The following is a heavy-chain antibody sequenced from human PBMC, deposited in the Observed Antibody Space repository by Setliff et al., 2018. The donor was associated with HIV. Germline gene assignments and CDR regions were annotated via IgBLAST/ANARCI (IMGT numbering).Heavy chain of an antibody. CDR2: IYYSGGT. CDR3: ARGIYRPWGGYSAFATDAFET. Sequence: LSLTCTVSSGPISNGGFYWSWIRHHPGRGLEWIGYIYYSGGTYYSPSLKSRVSMSIDTFKNQFSLNLTSVTAADTAVYYCARGIYRPWGGYSAFATDAFETWGQGTLVTVSS. CDR1: SGPISNGGFY. V-gene: IGHV4-31*03. D-gene: IGHD5-12*01. J-gene: IGHJ3*02.